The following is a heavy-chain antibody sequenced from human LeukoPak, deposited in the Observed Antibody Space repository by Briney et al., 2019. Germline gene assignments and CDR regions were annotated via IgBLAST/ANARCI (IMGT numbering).Heavy chain of an antibody. CDR2: ISSSSNYI. V-gene: IGHV3-21*01. Sequence: GGSLRLSCAASGFTFSSYSMNWVRQAPGKGLEWVSSISSSSNYIYYADSVKGRFTISRDNAKNSLYLQMSSLRGEDTAVYYCARDGAYCTSTSCYHPPAHMDVWGKGTTVTVSS. D-gene: IGHD2-2*01. CDR3: ARDGAYCTSTSCYHPPAHMDV. CDR1: GFTFSSYS. J-gene: IGHJ6*03.